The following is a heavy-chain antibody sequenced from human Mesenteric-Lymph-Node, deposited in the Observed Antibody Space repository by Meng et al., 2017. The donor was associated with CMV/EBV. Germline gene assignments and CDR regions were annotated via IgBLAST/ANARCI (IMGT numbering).Heavy chain of an antibody. CDR3: ARGYSRSWPLNY. CDR2: INHSGRT. V-gene: IGHV4-34*01. Sequence: ETLSLTCAVYGGSFSGYYWNWVRQPPGKGLEWIGEINHSGRTNYSPSLKSRVSMSIDTSKNQFSLRLSSVTAADTAVYYCARGYSRSWPLNYWGQGTRVTVSS. J-gene: IGHJ4*02. D-gene: IGHD6-13*01. CDR1: GGSFSGYY.